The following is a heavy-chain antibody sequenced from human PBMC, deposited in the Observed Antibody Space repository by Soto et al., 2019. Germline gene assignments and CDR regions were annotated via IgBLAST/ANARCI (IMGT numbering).Heavy chain of an antibody. Sequence: GGSLRLSCVASGFTFSSHWMSWVRQGPGKGLEWVANINPDGSDKHYVDSVKGRFTISRDNAKNSLYLQMNSLRAEDTAVYYCARDEQGAMDVWGKGTTVTVSS. CDR3: ARDEQGAMDV. J-gene: IGHJ6*03. CDR2: INPDGSDK. CDR1: GFTFSSHW. V-gene: IGHV3-7*01.